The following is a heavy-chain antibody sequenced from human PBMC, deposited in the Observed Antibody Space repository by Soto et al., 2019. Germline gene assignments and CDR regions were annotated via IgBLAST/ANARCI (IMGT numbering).Heavy chain of an antibody. CDR2: IIPIFGTA. CDR1: GGTFSSYA. J-gene: IGHJ6*02. D-gene: IGHD6-13*01. V-gene: IGHV1-69*01. CDR3: ARSQQQVKRGENDYYYYYGMDV. Sequence: QVQLVQSGAEVKKPGSSVKVSCKASGGTFSSYAISWVRQAPGQGLEWMGGIIPIFGTANYAQKFQGRVTITADESTSTAYMGLSSLRSEDTAVYYCARSQQQVKRGENDYYYYYGMDVWGQGTTVTVSS.